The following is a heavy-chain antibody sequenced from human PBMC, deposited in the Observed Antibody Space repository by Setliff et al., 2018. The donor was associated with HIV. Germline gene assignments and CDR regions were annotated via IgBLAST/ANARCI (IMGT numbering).Heavy chain of an antibody. CDR1: GFSVSSSY. V-gene: IGHV3-53*01. J-gene: IGHJ4*02. Sequence: GGSLRLSCAASGFSVSSSYMTWVRQAPGGGLEWVSVIDGDDVTHYRDSVKGRFTIFRDKSRNILYLQMNSLRVEDTTVYFCARDPGTGYDFWTDYYSRGYYFDYWGQGTLVTVSS. CDR3: ARDPGTGYDFWTDYYSRGYYFDY. CDR2: IDGDDVT. D-gene: IGHD3-3*01.